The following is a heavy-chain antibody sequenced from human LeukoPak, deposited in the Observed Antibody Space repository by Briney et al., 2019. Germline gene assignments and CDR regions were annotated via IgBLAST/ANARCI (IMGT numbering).Heavy chain of an antibody. D-gene: IGHD2-15*01. CDR2: INPAGSET. V-gene: IGHV3-7*01. CDR1: GFSFSAYW. J-gene: IGHJ4*02. Sequence: GGSLRLSCAASGFSFSAYWMTWVRQAPGTGLEWVANINPAGSETYYVDPVKGRFSISRDNAKNLVYLEMNSLRAEDTAVYHCARFGYVAAVDVWGQGTPVTVSS. CDR3: ARFGYVAAVDV.